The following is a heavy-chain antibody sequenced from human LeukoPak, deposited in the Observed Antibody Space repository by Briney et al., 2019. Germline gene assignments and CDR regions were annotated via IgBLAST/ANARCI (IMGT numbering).Heavy chain of an antibody. D-gene: IGHD3-10*01. CDR3: AKSLARGDY. CDR2: ISGSGDST. J-gene: IGHJ4*02. V-gene: IGHV3-23*01. Sequence: GGSLRLSCAASGFTFSNYAMSWVRQAPGKGLEWVSFISGSGDSTYYAHSVKGRFTMSRDNSKNTLYLQMNSQRDEDTAVYYCAKSLARGDYWGQGTLVTVSS. CDR1: GFTFSNYA.